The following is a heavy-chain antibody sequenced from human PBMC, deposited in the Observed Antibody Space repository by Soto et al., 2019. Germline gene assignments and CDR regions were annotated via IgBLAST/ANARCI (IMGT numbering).Heavy chain of an antibody. Sequence: QVQLVESGGGVVQPGRSLRLSCAASGFTFSSYAMNWVRQAPGKGLEWVAVISYDGSNKYCADSVKGRFTISRDNSKNTVYLQMNSLRPEDTAVYYCARGVYYCSGGSCYRSNYDYWGQGTLVIVSS. J-gene: IGHJ4*02. CDR2: ISYDGSNK. CDR1: GFTFSSYA. D-gene: IGHD2-15*01. CDR3: ARGVYYCSGGSCYRSNYDY. V-gene: IGHV3-30-3*01.